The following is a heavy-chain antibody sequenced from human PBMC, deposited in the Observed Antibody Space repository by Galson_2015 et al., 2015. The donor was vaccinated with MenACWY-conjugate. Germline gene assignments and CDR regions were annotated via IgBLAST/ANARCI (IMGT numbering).Heavy chain of an antibody. Sequence: SLRLSCAASGFTFDDYAMHWVRQAPGKGLEWVSGISWNSGSIGYADSVKGRFTISRDNAKNSLYLQMNSLRAEDTALYYCAKDMASIVGATTADDYYYSGMDVWGQGTTVTVSS. CDR1: GFTFDDYA. J-gene: IGHJ6*02. V-gene: IGHV3-9*01. D-gene: IGHD1-26*01. CDR3: AKDMASIVGATTADDYYYSGMDV. CDR2: ISWNSGSI.